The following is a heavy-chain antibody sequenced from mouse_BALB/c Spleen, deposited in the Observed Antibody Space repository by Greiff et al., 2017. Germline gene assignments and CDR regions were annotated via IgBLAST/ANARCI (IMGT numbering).Heavy chain of an antibody. D-gene: IGHD2-1*01. Sequence: QVQLQQSGPGLVAPSQSLSITCTVSGFSLTSYGVHWVRQPPGKGLEWLGVIWAGGSTNYNSALMSRLSISKDNSKSQVFLKMNSLQTDDTAMYYCARKGYGNNGVYAMDYWGQGTSVTVSS. J-gene: IGHJ4*01. CDR3: ARKGYGNNGVYAMDY. CDR2: IWAGGST. V-gene: IGHV2-9*02. CDR1: GFSLTSYG.